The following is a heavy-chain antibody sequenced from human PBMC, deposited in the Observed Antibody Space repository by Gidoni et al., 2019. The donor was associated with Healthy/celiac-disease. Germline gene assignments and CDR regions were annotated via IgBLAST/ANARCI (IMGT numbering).Heavy chain of an antibody. CDR1: GYTFTGYY. CDR3: AIPGAYSSSGDGFDY. CDR2: INPNSGGT. D-gene: IGHD6-13*01. V-gene: IGHV1-2*06. Sequence: QVQLVQSGAEVKKPGASVKVSCKASGYTFTGYYMHWVRQAPGQGLEWMGRINPNSGGTNYAQKFQGRVTMTRDTSISTAYMELSRLRSDDTAVYYCAIPGAYSSSGDGFDYWGQGTLVTVSS. J-gene: IGHJ4*02.